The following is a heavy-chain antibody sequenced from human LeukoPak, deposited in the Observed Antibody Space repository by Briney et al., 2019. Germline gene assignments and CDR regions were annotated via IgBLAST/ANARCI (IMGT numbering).Heavy chain of an antibody. CDR2: IKQDGSEK. J-gene: IGHJ4*02. CDR3: ARGGEITIFGVIPGGY. D-gene: IGHD3-3*01. Sequence: GGSLRLSCAASGFTFSSYWMSWVRQAPGKGLEWVANIKQDGSEKYYVDSVKGRFTISRDNAKNSLYLQMNSLRAEDTAVYYCARGGEITIFGVIPGGYWSQGTLVTVSS. CDR1: GFTFSSYW. V-gene: IGHV3-7*03.